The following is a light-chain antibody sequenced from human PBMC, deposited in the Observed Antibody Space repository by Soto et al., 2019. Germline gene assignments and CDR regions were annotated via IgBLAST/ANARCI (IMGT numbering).Light chain of an antibody. CDR3: QQYNNWPRT. Sequence: EIVMTQSPATLYVSPGERATLSCRASQSVSSNLAWYQQQPGQAPRLLIYGASTRATGIPARFSGSGSGTDFTLTISSLQSEDFTVYYCQQYNNWPRTFGQGTKVEIK. J-gene: IGKJ1*01. V-gene: IGKV3-15*01. CDR2: GAS. CDR1: QSVSSN.